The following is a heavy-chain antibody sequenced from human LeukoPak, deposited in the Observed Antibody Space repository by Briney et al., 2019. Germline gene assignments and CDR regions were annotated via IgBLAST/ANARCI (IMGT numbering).Heavy chain of an antibody. CDR3: ARHIGDYYGSGSYYLGY. CDR1: DYSISSGYY. V-gene: IGHV4-38-2*01. CDR2: IYYSGST. D-gene: IGHD3-10*01. Sequence: PSETLSLTCAVSDYSISSGYYWGWIRQPPGKGLEWIGSIYYSGSTYYNPSLKSRVTISVDTSKNQFSLKLSSVTAADTAVYYCARHIGDYYGSGSYYLGYWGQGTLVTVSS. J-gene: IGHJ4*02.